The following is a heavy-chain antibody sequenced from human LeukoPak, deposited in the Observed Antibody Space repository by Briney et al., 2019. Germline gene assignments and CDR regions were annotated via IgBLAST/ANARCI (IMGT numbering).Heavy chain of an antibody. V-gene: IGHV4-39*07. J-gene: IGHJ4*02. D-gene: IGHD6-13*01. CDR3: ARVGAAGDAFDY. Sequence: PSETLSLTCTVSGGSISSSSYYWGWIRQPPGKGLEWIGSLFYSGSTYYSPSLKSRVTISVDTSKNQFSLKLSSVTAADTAVYYCARVGAAGDAFDYWGQGTLVTVSS. CDR1: GGSISSSSYY. CDR2: LFYSGST.